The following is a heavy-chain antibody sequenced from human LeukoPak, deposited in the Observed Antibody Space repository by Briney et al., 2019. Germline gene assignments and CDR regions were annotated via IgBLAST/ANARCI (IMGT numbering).Heavy chain of an antibody. CDR2: IYYSGST. D-gene: IGHD6-13*01. J-gene: IGHJ3*02. V-gene: IGHV4-39*07. CDR1: GGSISSSSYY. Sequence: SETLSLTCTVSGGSISSSSYYWGWIRQPPGKGLEWIGSIYYSGSTYYNPSLKSRVTISVDTSKNQFSLRLTSVTAADTAVYYCAIAAALDINAFDIWGQGTMVTVSS. CDR3: AIAAALDINAFDI.